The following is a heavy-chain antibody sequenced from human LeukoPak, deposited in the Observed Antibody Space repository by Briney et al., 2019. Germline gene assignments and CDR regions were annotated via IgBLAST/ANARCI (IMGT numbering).Heavy chain of an antibody. D-gene: IGHD6-19*01. V-gene: IGHV3-30*03. CDR3: ARSSIAVAVVGAFDI. Sequence: GGSLRLSCAASGFAFSSYGMHWVRQAPGKGLEWVAVISYDGSNKYYADSVKGRFTISRDNSKNTLYLQMGSLRAEDMAVYYCARSSIAVAVVGAFDIWGQGTIVTISS. J-gene: IGHJ3*02. CDR2: ISYDGSNK. CDR1: GFAFSSYG.